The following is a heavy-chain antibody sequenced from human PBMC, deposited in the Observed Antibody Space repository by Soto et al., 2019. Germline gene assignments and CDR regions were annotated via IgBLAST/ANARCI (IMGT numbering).Heavy chain of an antibody. Sequence: SETLSLTCAVYGGSFSGYYWSWIRQPPGKGLEWIGEINHSGSTNYNPSLKSRVTISVDTSKNQFSLKLSSVTAADTAVYYCARGPRPTGWFDPWGQGTLVTVSS. D-gene: IGHD7-27*01. CDR3: ARGPRPTGWFDP. J-gene: IGHJ5*02. CDR1: GGSFSGYY. CDR2: INHSGST. V-gene: IGHV4-34*01.